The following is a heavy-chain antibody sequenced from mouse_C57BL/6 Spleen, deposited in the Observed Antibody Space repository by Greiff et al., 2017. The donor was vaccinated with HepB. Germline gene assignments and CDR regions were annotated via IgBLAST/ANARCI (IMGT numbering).Heavy chain of an antibody. Sequence: EVQLQESGPGMVKPSQSLSLTCTVTGYSITSGYDWHLIRHFPGNKLEWMGYISYSGSTNYNPSLKSRISITHDTSKNHFFLKLNSVTTEETATYYCARGGDYDWFAYWGQGTLVTVSA. D-gene: IGHD2-4*01. V-gene: IGHV3-1*01. CDR2: ISYSGST. CDR1: GYSITSGYD. J-gene: IGHJ3*01. CDR3: ARGGDYDWFAY.